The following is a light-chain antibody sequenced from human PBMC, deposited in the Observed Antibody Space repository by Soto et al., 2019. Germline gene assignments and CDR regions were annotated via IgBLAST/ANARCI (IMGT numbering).Light chain of an antibody. V-gene: IGKV3-11*01. CDR1: QSVSSY. J-gene: IGKJ5*01. Sequence: EIVFTQSPGTLSLSPGERATLSCRASQSVSSYLAWYQQKPGQAPRLLIYDASNRATGIPARFSGSGSGTDFTLTISSLEPEDFATYYCQQLNSYPITFGQGTRLEIK. CDR3: QQLNSYPIT. CDR2: DAS.